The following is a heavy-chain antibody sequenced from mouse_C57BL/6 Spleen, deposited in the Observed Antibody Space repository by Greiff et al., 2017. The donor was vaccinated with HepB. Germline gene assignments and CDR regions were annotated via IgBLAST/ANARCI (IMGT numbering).Heavy chain of an antibody. CDR1: GYTFTSYW. CDR2: IDPSDSYT. J-gene: IGHJ2*01. CDR3: ARRGWAYFDY. Sequence: QVQLQQPGAELVRPGPSVKLSCKASGYTFTSYWMHWVKQRPGQGLEWIGVIDPSDSYTNYNQKFKGKATLTVDTSSSTAYMQLSSLTSEDSAVYYCARRGWAYFDYWGQGTTLTVSS. D-gene: IGHD1-1*02. V-gene: IGHV1-59*01.